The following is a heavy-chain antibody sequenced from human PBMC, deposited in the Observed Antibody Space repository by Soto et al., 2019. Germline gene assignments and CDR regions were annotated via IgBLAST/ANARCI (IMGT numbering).Heavy chain of an antibody. V-gene: IGHV3-7*01. CDR2: IKQDGTEK. J-gene: IGHJ4*02. Sequence: EVQLVESGGGLVQPGGSLRLSCAVSGFTFSNYWMTWVRQAPGKGLEWVANIKQDGTEKYYVDSVRGRFTISSDNAKNSLYLHMNSLRVEDTAVYYCATDVAYDDFEGRMENWGQGTLVTVSS. CDR1: GFTFSNYW. CDR3: ATDVAYDDFEGRMEN. D-gene: IGHD3-3*01.